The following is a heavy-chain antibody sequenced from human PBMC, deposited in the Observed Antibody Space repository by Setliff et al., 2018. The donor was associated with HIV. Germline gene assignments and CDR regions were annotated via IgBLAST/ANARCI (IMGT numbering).Heavy chain of an antibody. Sequence: ASVKVSCKASGSTFNNYGISWVRQAPGQGLEWMGRINPNSGGTNYAQKLQGRVTMTTDTSTSTAYMELRSLRSDDTAVYYCAREIGDYYDSSGYYPPTDYYYGMDVWGQGTTVTVSS. D-gene: IGHD3-22*01. CDR3: AREIGDYYDSSGYYPPTDYYYGMDV. V-gene: IGHV1-18*01. J-gene: IGHJ6*02. CDR2: INPNSGGT. CDR1: GSTFNNYG.